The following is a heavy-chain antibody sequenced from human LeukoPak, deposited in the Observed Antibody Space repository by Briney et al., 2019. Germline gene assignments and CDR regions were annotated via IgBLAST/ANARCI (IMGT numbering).Heavy chain of an antibody. CDR2: ISNGNT. Sequence: GGSLRLSCAASGFPFSNHAMGWVRQPPGKGLEWVSAISNGNTYYADSVRGRFTISRDDSKNMVYLQMNSLRVEDTARYYCVREAGYCASVCLKSNWFDPWGQGTLVTVSS. D-gene: IGHD2-21*02. J-gene: IGHJ5*02. V-gene: IGHV3-23*01. CDR3: VREAGYCASVCLKSNWFDP. CDR1: GFPFSNHA.